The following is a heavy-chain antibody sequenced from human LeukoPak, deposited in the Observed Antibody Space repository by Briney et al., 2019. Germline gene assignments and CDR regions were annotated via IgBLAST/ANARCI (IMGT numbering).Heavy chain of an antibody. J-gene: IGHJ4*02. CDR1: GGSFSSYY. Sequence: PSETLSLTCAVYGGSFSSYYWSWIRQPPGKGLEWIGEINHSGSTNYNPSLKSRVTISVDTSKNQFSLKLSSVTAADTAVYYCARGSRGSGGSCYRNWGQGTLVTVSS. D-gene: IGHD2-15*01. CDR2: INHSGST. CDR3: ARGSRGSGGSCYRN. V-gene: IGHV4-34*01.